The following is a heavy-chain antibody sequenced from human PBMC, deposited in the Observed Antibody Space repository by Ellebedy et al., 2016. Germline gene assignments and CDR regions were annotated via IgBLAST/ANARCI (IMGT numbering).Heavy chain of an antibody. V-gene: IGHV4-59*01. J-gene: IGHJ5*02. D-gene: IGHD2-2*01. CDR1: GGSISSYY. CDR2: IYYSGST. CDR3: ARGGKTSWGLEFDP. Sequence: SETLFLTCTVSGGSISSYYWSWIRQPPGKGLEWIGYIYYSGSTNYNPSLKSRVTISVDTSKNQFSLKLSSVTAADTAVYYCARGGKTSWGLEFDPWGQGTLVTVSS.